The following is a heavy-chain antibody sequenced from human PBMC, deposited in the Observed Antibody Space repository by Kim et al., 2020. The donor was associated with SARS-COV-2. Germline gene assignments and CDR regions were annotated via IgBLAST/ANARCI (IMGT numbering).Heavy chain of an antibody. CDR1: GGSISSGGYY. D-gene: IGHD3-16*01. V-gene: IGHV4-31*03. Sequence: SETLSLTCTVSGGSISSGGYYWSWIRQHPGKGLEWIGYIYYSGSTYYNPSLKSRVTISVDTSKNQFSLKLSSVTAADTAVYYCARVTPGGLPAFDIWGQGTMDTVSS. CDR3: ARVTPGGLPAFDI. CDR2: IYYSGST. J-gene: IGHJ3*02.